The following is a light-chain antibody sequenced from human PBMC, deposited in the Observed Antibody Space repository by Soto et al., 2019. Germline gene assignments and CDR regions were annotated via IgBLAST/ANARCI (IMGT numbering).Light chain of an antibody. V-gene: IGLV1-47*01. Sequence: QSVLTQPPSASGTPGQRVTISCSESSSSIGSNYIYWYQQLPGTAPKLLIYRDSQRPSGVPDRFSGSKSGTSASLAISGLQSEDEADYICAAWDDSLNGYVFGTGTKVTVL. CDR2: RDS. CDR3: AAWDDSLNGYV. J-gene: IGLJ1*01. CDR1: SSSIGSNY.